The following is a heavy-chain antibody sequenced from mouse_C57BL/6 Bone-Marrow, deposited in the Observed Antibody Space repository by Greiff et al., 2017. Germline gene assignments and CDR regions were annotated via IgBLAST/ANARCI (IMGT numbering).Heavy chain of an antibody. D-gene: IGHD1-1*01. Sequence: DVKLVESGGDLVKPGGSLKLSCAASGFTFSSYGMSWVRQTPDKRLEWVATISSGGSYTYYPDSVKGRFTISRDNAKNTLYLQMSSLKSEDTAMYYCARHDYGSSYGYAMDYWGQGTSVTVSS. CDR3: ARHDYGSSYGYAMDY. CDR1: GFTFSSYG. J-gene: IGHJ4*01. V-gene: IGHV5-6*02. CDR2: ISSGGSYT.